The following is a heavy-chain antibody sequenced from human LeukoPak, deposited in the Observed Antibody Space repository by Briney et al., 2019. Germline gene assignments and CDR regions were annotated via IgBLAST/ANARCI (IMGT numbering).Heavy chain of an antibody. CDR1: GGSISSGSISSVTYY. CDR2: ISASGST. J-gene: IGHJ3*02. Sequence: SQTLSLTCTVSGGSISSGSISSVTYYWTWIRQPAGKGLEWIGRISASGSTNYNPSLKSRVTISVDTSKNQFSLKLSSVTAADTAVYYCARDGGQSDIWGQGTAVSVSS. CDR3: ARDGGQSDI. D-gene: IGHD3-16*01. V-gene: IGHV4-61*02.